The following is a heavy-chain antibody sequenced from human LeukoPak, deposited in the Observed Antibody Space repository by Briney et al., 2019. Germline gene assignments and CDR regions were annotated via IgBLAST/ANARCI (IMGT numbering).Heavy chain of an antibody. V-gene: IGHV3-66*01. J-gene: IGHJ3*02. CDR3: AREMYCSGGSCYGDAFDI. CDR2: IYSGGST. Sequence: GGSLRLSCAASGFTVSNKYMSWVRQAPGRGLEWVSVIYSGGSTYYADSVKGRFSISRDKSKNTLYLQMNSLRAEDTDLYYCAREMYCSGGSCYGDAFDIWGQGTMVTVSS. D-gene: IGHD2-15*01. CDR1: GFTVSNKY.